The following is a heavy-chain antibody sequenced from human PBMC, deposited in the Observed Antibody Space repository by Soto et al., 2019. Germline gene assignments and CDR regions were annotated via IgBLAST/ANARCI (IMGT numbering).Heavy chain of an antibody. D-gene: IGHD3-22*01. CDR2: IKQDGSEK. J-gene: IGHJ4*02. V-gene: IGHV3-7*01. CDR3: ARGGTSMIVVGAFDV. Sequence: EVQLVESGGGLVQPGGSLRLSCAASRFAFSNYWMSWVRQAPGKGLEWVATIKQDGSEKYYVDSVKGRFTISRDKAKNSLDLQMHSLRAEDTAVYHCARGGTSMIVVGAFDVWGQGTLVTVSS. CDR1: RFAFSNYW.